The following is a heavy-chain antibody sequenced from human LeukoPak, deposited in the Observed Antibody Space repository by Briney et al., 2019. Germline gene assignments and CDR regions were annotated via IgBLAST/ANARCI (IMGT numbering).Heavy chain of an antibody. CDR2: ISSSSSYI. J-gene: IGHJ4*02. CDR1: GFTFSSYS. D-gene: IGHD3-16*02. Sequence: GGSLRLSCAASGFTFSSYSMNWVRQAPGEGVEGGSSISSSSSYIYYADSVKGRFTISRDNAKTSLYLQMNSLRAEDTAVYYCARGPMITFGGVIVSFDYWGQGTLVTVSS. CDR3: ARGPMITFGGVIVSFDY. V-gene: IGHV3-21*01.